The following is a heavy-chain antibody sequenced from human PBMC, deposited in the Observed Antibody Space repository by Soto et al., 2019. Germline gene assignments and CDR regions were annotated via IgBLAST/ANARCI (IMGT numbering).Heavy chain of an antibody. V-gene: IGHV4-59*01. D-gene: IGHD6-13*01. CDR1: GGSISSYY. CDR2: IYYSGST. Sequence: PSETLSLTCTVSGGSISSYYWSWIRQPPGKGLEWIGYIYYSGSTNYNPSLKSRVTISVDTSKNQFSLKLSSVTAAHTAVYYCARDLRIAAAETKILDGFDIWGQGTMVTVSS. J-gene: IGHJ3*02. CDR3: ARDLRIAAAETKILDGFDI.